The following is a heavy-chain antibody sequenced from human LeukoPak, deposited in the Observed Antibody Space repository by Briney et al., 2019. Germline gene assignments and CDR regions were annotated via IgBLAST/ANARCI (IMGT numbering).Heavy chain of an antibody. V-gene: IGHV1-69*13. D-gene: IGHD4-17*01. J-gene: IGHJ4*02. Sequence: GASVKVSCKASGGTCSSYAISWVRQAPGQGLEWMGGIIPIFGTANYAQKFQGRVTITADESTSTAYMELSSLRSEDTAVYYCARDRNGDYVFDYWGQGTLVTVSS. CDR2: IIPIFGTA. CDR3: ARDRNGDYVFDY. CDR1: GGTCSSYA.